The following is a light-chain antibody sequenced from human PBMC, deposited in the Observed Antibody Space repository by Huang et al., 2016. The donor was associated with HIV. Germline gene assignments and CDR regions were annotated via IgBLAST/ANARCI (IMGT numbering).Light chain of an antibody. CDR3: QQYNNWPPLT. V-gene: IGKV3-15*01. CDR2: GAS. J-gene: IGKJ4*01. Sequence: EVVMTQSPAILSVSPGERATLSRRASQNVNTALAWYKQNPGQAPRLLIYGASTRATGIPARVSGSGSETECTLTINSLQSEDLAIYYCQQYNNWPPLTVGGGTKVEIK. CDR1: QNVNTA.